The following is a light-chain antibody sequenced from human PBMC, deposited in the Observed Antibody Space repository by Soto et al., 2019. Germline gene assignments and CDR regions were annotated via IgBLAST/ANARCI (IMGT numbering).Light chain of an antibody. CDR1: QSVSNNY. Sequence: EVVLTQSPGTLSLSPRERATLSCRASQSVSNNYLAWYQHKPGQAPRLLIYGASNRAPGLPDRFSGSGSGPDFTLTSSRLEPEDFAVYYCQRYAASPRTFGQGTLVEVK. CDR3: QRYAASPRT. V-gene: IGKV3-20*01. J-gene: IGKJ1*01. CDR2: GAS.